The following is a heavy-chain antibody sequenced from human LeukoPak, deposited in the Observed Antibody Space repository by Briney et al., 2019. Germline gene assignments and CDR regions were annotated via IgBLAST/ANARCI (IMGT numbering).Heavy chain of an antibody. D-gene: IGHD5-18*01. CDR3: ATDLLGYSYVNGDY. CDR2: FDPEDGET. V-gene: IGHV1-24*01. Sequence: ASVKVSCKASGYTFTSYGISWVRQAPGKGLEWMGGFDPEDGETIYAQKFQGRVTMTEDASTDTAYMELSSLRSEDTAVYYCATDLLGYSYVNGDYWGQGTLVTVSS. J-gene: IGHJ4*02. CDR1: GYTFTSYG.